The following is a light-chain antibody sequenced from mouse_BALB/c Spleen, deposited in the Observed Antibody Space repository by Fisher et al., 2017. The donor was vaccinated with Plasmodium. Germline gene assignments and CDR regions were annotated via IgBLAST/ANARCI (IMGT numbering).Light chain of an antibody. CDR2: KVS. CDR3: SQSTHVPLT. Sequence: VLTQSPLSLPVSLGDQASISCRSSQNLLYSNGHTYLHWYLQKPGQSPKLLIYKVSNRFSGVPDRFSGSGSGKDFTLKISRVEAEDLGVYLCSQSTHVPLTFGGGTKLEIK. V-gene: IGKV1-110*01. CDR1: QNLLYSNGHTY. J-gene: IGKJ1*01.